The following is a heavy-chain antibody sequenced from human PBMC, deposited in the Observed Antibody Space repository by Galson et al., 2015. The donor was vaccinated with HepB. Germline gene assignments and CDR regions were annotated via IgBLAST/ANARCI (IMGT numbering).Heavy chain of an antibody. CDR1: EFMFSAYS. CDR2: ISGSSTFI. CDR3: ARTSPYSNYFYYGIDL. V-gene: IGHV3-21*01. D-gene: IGHD5-18*01. Sequence: SLRLSCAASEFMFSAYSMSWVRQAPGKGLEWVSSISGSSTFIYYADSLKGRFTISRDNTKNSLFLQMNSLRAEDTAVYYCARTSPYSNYFYYGIDLWGQGTTVTVSS. J-gene: IGHJ6*02.